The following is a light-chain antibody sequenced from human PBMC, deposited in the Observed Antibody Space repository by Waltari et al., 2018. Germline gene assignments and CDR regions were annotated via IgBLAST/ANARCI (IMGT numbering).Light chain of an antibody. CDR1: ILGSQS. Sequence: SYVLTQPPSVSVAPGQAASIPCGGNILGSQSVNWYQQKPGQAPVLVVYDDIDRPPGIPERFSGSNSGDTATLTITRVEAGDEADYYCQVWHTGSDHVLFGGGTKLTVL. J-gene: IGLJ2*01. V-gene: IGLV3-21*02. CDR2: DDI. CDR3: QVWHTGSDHVL.